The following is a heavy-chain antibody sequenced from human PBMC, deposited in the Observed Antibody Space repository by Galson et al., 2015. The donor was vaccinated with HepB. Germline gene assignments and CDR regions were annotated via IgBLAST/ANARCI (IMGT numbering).Heavy chain of an antibody. D-gene: IGHD6-19*01. Sequence: SLRLSCAASGFTFSSYAMSWVRQAPGKGLEWVSAISGSGGSTYYADSVKGRFTISRDNSKNTLYLQMNSLRAEDTAVYYCAKDPRPRVEQWLVQDYWGQGTLVTVSS. CDR2: ISGSGGST. V-gene: IGHV3-23*01. CDR3: AKDPRPRVEQWLVQDY. CDR1: GFTFSSYA. J-gene: IGHJ4*02.